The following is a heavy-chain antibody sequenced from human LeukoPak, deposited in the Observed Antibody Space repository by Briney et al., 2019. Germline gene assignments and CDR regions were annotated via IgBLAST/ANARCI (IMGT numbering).Heavy chain of an antibody. D-gene: IGHD3-10*01. CDR3: ARVRWPRLPSSGSPYYFDY. Sequence: VASVKVSCKASGYTFTSYGISWVRQAPGQGLEWMGWISAYNGNTNYAQKFQGRVTITTDESTSTAYMELSSLRSEDTAVYYCARVRWPRLPSSGSPYYFDYWGQGTLVTVSS. V-gene: IGHV1-18*01. CDR2: ISAYNGNT. CDR1: GYTFTSYG. J-gene: IGHJ4*02.